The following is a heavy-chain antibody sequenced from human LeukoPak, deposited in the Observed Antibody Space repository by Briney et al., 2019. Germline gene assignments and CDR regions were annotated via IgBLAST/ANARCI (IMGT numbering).Heavy chain of an antibody. CDR2: IFSNDEK. CDR1: GFSLSNARMG. J-gene: IGHJ4*02. CDR3: ARTHTETDYYDSSGYYYDY. D-gene: IGHD3-22*01. V-gene: IGHV2-26*01. Sequence: SGPTLVNPTETLTLTCTVFGFSLSNARMGVSWIRQPPGKALEWLAHIFSNDEKSYSTSLKSRLTISKDTSKSQVVLTMTNMDPVDTATYYCARTHTETDYYDSSGYYYDYWGQGTLVTVSS.